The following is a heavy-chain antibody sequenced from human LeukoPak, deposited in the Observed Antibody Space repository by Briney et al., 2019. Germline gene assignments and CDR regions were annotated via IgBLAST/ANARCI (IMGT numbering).Heavy chain of an antibody. D-gene: IGHD2-8*01. CDR1: GFTFSSYN. Sequence: GGSLRLSCAASGFTFSSYNMNWVRQAPGKGPKWVSYISSSANTKYYADSVKGRFTISRDNSKNTLYLQMNSLRAEDTAVYYCANEMVTHYSDYWGQGTLVTVSS. V-gene: IGHV3-48*01. CDR3: ANEMVTHYSDY. CDR2: ISSSANTK. J-gene: IGHJ4*02.